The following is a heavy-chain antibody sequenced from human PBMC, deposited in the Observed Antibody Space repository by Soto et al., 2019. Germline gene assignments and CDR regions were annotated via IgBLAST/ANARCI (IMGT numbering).Heavy chain of an antibody. D-gene: IGHD3-9*01. J-gene: IGHJ5*02. Sequence: GASVKVSCKASGYTFTSYGISWVRQAPGQGLEWMGWISAYNGNTNYAQKLQGRVTMTTDTSTSTAYMELRSLRSDDTAVYYCARDKTYDILTGYLNWFDPGGQGTLVTVSS. CDR3: ARDKTYDILTGYLNWFDP. CDR1: GYTFTSYG. CDR2: ISAYNGNT. V-gene: IGHV1-18*04.